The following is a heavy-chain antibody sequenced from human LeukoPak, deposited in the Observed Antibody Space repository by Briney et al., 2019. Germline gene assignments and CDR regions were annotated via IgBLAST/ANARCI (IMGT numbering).Heavy chain of an antibody. CDR2: IYYSGGT. CDR3: ARDLRYSPLTNWFDP. Sequence: SETLSLTCNVSGASISSYYWSWIRQSPGKGLEWIAYIYYSGGTKYNPSLQSRVTISLDTSKNQVSLKLSSVTAADTAVYYCARDLRYSPLTNWFDPWGLGTLVTVSS. D-gene: IGHD3-9*01. V-gene: IGHV4-59*01. CDR1: GASISSYY. J-gene: IGHJ5*02.